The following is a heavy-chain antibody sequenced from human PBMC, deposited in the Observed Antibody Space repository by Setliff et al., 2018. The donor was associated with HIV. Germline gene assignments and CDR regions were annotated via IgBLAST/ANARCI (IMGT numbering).Heavy chain of an antibody. CDR2: IYYSGST. CDR3: ASRVYYYDSSGYLREEGFDP. CDR1: GGSISNSRYY. D-gene: IGHD3-22*01. J-gene: IGHJ5*02. Sequence: PSETLCLTCTVSGGSISNSRYYWSWIRQPPGKGLEWIGSIYYSGSTYYNPSLKSRVTISVDTSKNQFSLKLSSVTAADAAVHYCASRVYYYDSSGYLREEGFDPWGQGTLVTVSS. V-gene: IGHV4-39*01.